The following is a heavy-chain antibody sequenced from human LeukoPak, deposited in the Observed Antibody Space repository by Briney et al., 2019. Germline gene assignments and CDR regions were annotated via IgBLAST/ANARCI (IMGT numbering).Heavy chain of an antibody. CDR2: ISSSSSYI. CDR3: ARDLGSGSYYGIDY. Sequence: GSLRLFCAASGFTFSSYSMNWVRQAPGKWLEWVSSISSSSSYIYYADSVKGRFTISRDNAKNSLYLQMNSLRAEDTAVYYCARDLGSGSYYGIDYWGQGTLVTVSS. V-gene: IGHV3-21*01. CDR1: GFTFSSYS. D-gene: IGHD1-26*01. J-gene: IGHJ4*02.